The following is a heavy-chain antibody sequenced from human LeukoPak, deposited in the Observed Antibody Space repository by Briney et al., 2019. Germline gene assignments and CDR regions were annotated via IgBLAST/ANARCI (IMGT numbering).Heavy chain of an antibody. J-gene: IGHJ4*02. CDR2: KSDGSST. V-gene: IGHV3-74*01. D-gene: IGHD6-19*01. Sequence: KSDGSSTTYADSVKGRFTISRDNAKNTLYLQMNSLRAEDTGVYFCARVFSGWYFYFDNWGQGTLVTVSS. CDR3: ARVFSGWYFYFDN.